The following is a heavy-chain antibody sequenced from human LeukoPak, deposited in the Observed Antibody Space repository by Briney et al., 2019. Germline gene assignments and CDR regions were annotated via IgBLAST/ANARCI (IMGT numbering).Heavy chain of an antibody. CDR2: ISYDGSNK. Sequence: GGSLRLSCAASGFTFSSYGMHWVRQAPGKGLEWVAVISYDGSNKYYADSAKGRFTISRDNSKNTLYLQMNSLRAEDTAVYYCAKLPSRDGYNTNYYFDYWGQGTLVTVSS. CDR3: AKLPSRDGYNTNYYFDY. D-gene: IGHD5-12*01. CDR1: GFTFSSYG. J-gene: IGHJ4*02. V-gene: IGHV3-30*18.